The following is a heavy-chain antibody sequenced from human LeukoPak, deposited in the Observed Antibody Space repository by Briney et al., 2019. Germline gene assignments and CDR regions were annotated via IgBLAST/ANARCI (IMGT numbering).Heavy chain of an antibody. CDR1: GGSISSSSYY. J-gene: IGHJ4*02. V-gene: IGHV4-39*07. CDR3: ARTDLGLLHFDY. CDR2: IYYSGST. Sequence: PSGTLSLTCAVSGGSISSSSYYWGWIRQPPGKGLEWIGSIYYSGSTYYNPSLKSRVTISVDTSKNQFSLKLSSVTAADTAVYYCARTDLGLLHFDYWGQGTLVTVSS.